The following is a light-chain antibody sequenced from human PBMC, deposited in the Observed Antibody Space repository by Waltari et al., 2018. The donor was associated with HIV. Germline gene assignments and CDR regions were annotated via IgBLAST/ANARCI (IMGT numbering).Light chain of an antibody. CDR2: QDN. Sequence: SSDLTQPPSVSVSPGQTASVTCSGDALSNKFVSWYQMRPGQSPLLVIYQDNKRPSGIPERFSGSNSGDTATRTSSGTQVMDEAEYYCQAWGSSTALYVFGTGTKVTVL. V-gene: IGLV3-1*01. CDR1: ALSNKF. J-gene: IGLJ1*01. CDR3: QAWGSSTALYV.